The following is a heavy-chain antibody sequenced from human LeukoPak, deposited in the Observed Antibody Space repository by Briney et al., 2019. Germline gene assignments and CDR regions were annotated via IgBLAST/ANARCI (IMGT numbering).Heavy chain of an antibody. J-gene: IGHJ3*02. D-gene: IGHD5-18*01. CDR3: AKGPVDTAMVDGFDI. CDR2: ISGSGGST. Sequence: PGGSLRLSCAASGFTFSSYAMSWVRQAPGKGLEWVSAISGSGGSTYYADSVKGRFTISRDNSKNTLYLQMNSLRAEDMALYYCAKGPVDTAMVDGFDIWGQGTMVTVSS. V-gene: IGHV3-23*01. CDR1: GFTFSSYA.